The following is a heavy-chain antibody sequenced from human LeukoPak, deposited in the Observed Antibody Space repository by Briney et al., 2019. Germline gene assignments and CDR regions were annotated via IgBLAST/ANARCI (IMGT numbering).Heavy chain of an antibody. V-gene: IGHV4-34*01. CDR2: INHSGST. D-gene: IGHD2-2*01. J-gene: IGHJ4*02. Sequence: PSETLSLTCAVYGGSFSGYYWSWIRQPPGKGLEWIGEINHSGSTNYNPSLKSRVTISVDTSKNQFSLKLSSVTAADTAVYYCARGRGYCSSTSCSPLFYWGQATLVTVSS. CDR1: GGSFSGYY. CDR3: ARGRGYCSSTSCSPLFY.